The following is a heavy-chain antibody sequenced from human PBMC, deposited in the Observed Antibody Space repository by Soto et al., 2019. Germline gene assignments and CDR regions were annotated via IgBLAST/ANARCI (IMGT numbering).Heavy chain of an antibody. Sequence: SVKVSCKASGGTFNGHSFSWVRQAPGQGLEWMGSIIPMFNTSTYAQRFQGRVTITADESTTTAYMDLSSLTSEDTAVYYCTSDDTVLVGADSAFDIWGQGTLVTVSS. CDR3: TSDDTVLVGADSAFDI. CDR2: IIPMFNTS. J-gene: IGHJ3*02. D-gene: IGHD4-17*01. CDR1: GGTFNGHS. V-gene: IGHV1-69*13.